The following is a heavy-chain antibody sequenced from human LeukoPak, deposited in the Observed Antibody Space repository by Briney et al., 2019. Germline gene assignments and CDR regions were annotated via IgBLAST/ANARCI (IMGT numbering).Heavy chain of an antibody. D-gene: IGHD3-9*01. V-gene: IGHV4-61*02. CDR1: GGSISSGGYY. Sequence: SETLSLTCTVSGGSISSGGYYWSWIRQPAGKGLEWIGRIYTSGSTNYNPSLKSRVTISVDTSKNQFSLKLSSVTAADTAVYYCAREEYYDILTGYYDHWGQGTLVTVSS. CDR2: IYTSGST. CDR3: AREEYYDILTGYYDH. J-gene: IGHJ4*02.